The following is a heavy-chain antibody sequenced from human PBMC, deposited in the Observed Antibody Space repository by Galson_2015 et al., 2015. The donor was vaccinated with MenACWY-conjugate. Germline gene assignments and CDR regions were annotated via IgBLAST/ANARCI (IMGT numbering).Heavy chain of an antibody. Sequence: QSGAEVKKPGESLRISCKGSRYSFTSYWISWVRQMPGKGLEWMGRIDPSDSYTNYSPSFQGHVTISADKSISTAYLQWSSLKASDTAIYYCARQRTGIGAANSYYYYYMDVWGKGTTVTVSS. CDR1: RYSFTSYW. D-gene: IGHD1-26*01. CDR3: ARQRTGIGAANSYYYYYMDV. J-gene: IGHJ6*03. V-gene: IGHV5-10-1*01. CDR2: IDPSDSYT.